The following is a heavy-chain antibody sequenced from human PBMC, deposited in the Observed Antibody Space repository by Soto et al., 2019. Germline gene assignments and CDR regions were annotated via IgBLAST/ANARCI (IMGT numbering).Heavy chain of an antibody. D-gene: IGHD6-13*01. CDR3: ARDHPDSSSWYYFDY. CDR2: INPTSGGT. J-gene: IGHJ4*02. Sequence: ASVKVSCKASGYTFTDYYMHWVRQAPGQGLEWMGWINPTSGGTNYAQRFQGRVTMTRDTSISTAYMELSRLRSDDTAVYYCARDHPDSSSWYYFDYWGQGTLVTVSS. CDR1: GYTFTDYY. V-gene: IGHV1-2*02.